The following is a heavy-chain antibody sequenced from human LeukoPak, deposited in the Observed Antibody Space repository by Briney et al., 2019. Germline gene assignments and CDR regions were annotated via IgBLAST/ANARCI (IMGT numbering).Heavy chain of an antibody. Sequence: SEILSLTCTVSGGSISPYFWSWVRQTPGKGLEWIGYISYTGSTNYNPALKSRVTISVDTSKNQFSLQLTSVTAADTAVYYCARDDYRGVTNFDPWGQGTLVTVSS. V-gene: IGHV4-59*01. D-gene: IGHD3-10*01. CDR1: GGSISPYF. J-gene: IGHJ5*02. CDR3: ARDDYRGVTNFDP. CDR2: ISYTGST.